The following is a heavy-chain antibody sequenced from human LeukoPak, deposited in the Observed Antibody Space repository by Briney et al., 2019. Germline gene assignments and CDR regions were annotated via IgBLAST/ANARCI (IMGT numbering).Heavy chain of an antibody. CDR1: GYSISSGYY. D-gene: IGHD6-13*01. CDR2: IYHSGST. Sequence: SETLSLTCTVSGYSISSGYYWGWIRQPPGKGLEWIGSIYHSGSTYYNPSLKSRVTISVDTSKNQFSLKLSSVTAADTAVYYCAIDAASSSPPGYWGQGTLVTVSS. CDR3: AIDAASSSPPGY. V-gene: IGHV4-38-2*02. J-gene: IGHJ4*02.